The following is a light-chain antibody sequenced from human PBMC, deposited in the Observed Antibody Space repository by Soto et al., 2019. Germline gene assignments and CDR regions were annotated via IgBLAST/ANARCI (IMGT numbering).Light chain of an antibody. Sequence: LWLTHTPVPLSLSPGERATLSCMASQSVSSSYLAWYQQKPGQAPRLLIYGASTRATGIPARFSGSGSGTEFTLTINSLQSEDFAVYYCQQYGSSPWTFGQGTKVDI. V-gene: IGKV3-20*01. CDR1: QSVSSSY. CDR3: QQYGSSPWT. CDR2: GAS. J-gene: IGKJ1*01.